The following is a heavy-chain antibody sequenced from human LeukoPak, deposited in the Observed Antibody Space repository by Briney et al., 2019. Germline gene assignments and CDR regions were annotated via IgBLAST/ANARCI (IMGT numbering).Heavy chain of an antibody. D-gene: IGHD3-10*01. CDR1: GDSITSGSYY. Sequence: PSQTLSLTCTVSGDSITSGSYYWSWIRQPPGKGLEWIGEINHSGSTNYNPSLKSRVTISVDTSKNQFSLKLSSVTAADTAVYYCARGREILWFGELLPHFDYWGQGTLVSVSS. J-gene: IGHJ4*02. CDR3: ARGREILWFGELLPHFDY. CDR2: INHSGST. V-gene: IGHV4-39*07.